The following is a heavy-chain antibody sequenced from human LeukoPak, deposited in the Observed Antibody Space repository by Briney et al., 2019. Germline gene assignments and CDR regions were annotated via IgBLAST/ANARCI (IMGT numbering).Heavy chain of an antibody. Sequence: SVKVSCKASGGTFSSYAISWVRQAPGQGLEWMGGIIPIFGTANYAQKFQGRVTITADESTSTAYMELSSLRSEDTAVYYCATAQMNCSGGSCLDYWGQGTLVTVSS. V-gene: IGHV1-69*13. CDR1: GGTFSSYA. CDR3: ATAQMNCSGGSCLDY. J-gene: IGHJ4*02. CDR2: IIPIFGTA. D-gene: IGHD2-15*01.